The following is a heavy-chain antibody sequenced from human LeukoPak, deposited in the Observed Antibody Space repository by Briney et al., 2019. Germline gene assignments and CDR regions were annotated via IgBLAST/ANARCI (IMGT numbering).Heavy chain of an antibody. D-gene: IGHD2-21*02. CDR2: IYYSGST. CDR3: ARLGMDVVVTARVGAFDI. Sequence: KSSETLTLTCTVSGGSFSSYYWSWIRQPPGKGLEWIGYIYYSGSTNYNPSFKSRVPISVDTSKNQFSLKLSSVTAADTAVDYCARLGMDVVVTARVGAFDIWGQGTMVTVSS. J-gene: IGHJ3*02. V-gene: IGHV4-59*01. CDR1: GGSFSSYY.